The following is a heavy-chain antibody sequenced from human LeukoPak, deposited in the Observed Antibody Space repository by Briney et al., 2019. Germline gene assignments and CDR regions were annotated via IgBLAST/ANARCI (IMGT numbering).Heavy chain of an antibody. V-gene: IGHV4-34*01. CDR1: GGSFSGYY. CDR2: INHSGST. J-gene: IGHJ5*02. Sequence: SETLSLTCAVYGGSFSGYYWSWIRQPPGKGLEWIGEINHSGSTNYNPSLKSRVTISVDTSKNQFSLRLTSVTAADTAMYYCVGDTEAGNWFDPWGRGTLVTVSS. CDR3: VGDTEAGNWFDP.